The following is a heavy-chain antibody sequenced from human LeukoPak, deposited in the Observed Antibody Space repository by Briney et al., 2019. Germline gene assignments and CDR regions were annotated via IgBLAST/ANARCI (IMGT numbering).Heavy chain of an antibody. CDR2: INPKTGVT. CDR3: ARDHVSGKDDRNFDY. D-gene: IGHD3-10*01. CDR1: GYGFNDYY. V-gene: IGHV1-2*02. Sequence: ASVKVSCKASGYGFNDYYMFWIRQAPGQGIEWVGWINPKTGVTSYAQKFQGRVTVTTDTSISTLYMELNSLISDDTAVYYCARDHVSGKDDRNFDYWGQGTLVTVSS. J-gene: IGHJ4*02.